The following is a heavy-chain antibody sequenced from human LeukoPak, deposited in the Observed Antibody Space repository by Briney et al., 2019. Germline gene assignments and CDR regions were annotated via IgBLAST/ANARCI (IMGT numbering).Heavy chain of an antibody. Sequence: SGGSLRHSCAASGFTFSNYGMHWVRQAPGKGLEWVALIWYDGSNKYSADSVKGRFTISRDNSKSTLFLQLNSLRAEDTAVYYCARDSPPRYFDLWGRGTLVTVSS. J-gene: IGHJ2*01. V-gene: IGHV3-33*01. CDR3: ARDSPPRYFDL. CDR2: IWYDGSNK. CDR1: GFTFSNYG.